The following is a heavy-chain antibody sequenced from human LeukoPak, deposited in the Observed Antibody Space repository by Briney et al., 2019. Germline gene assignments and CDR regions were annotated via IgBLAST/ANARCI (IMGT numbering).Heavy chain of an antibody. V-gene: IGHV3-74*01. CDR1: GFTFSSYW. D-gene: IGHD6-13*01. CDR3: ATGSYSSSWYWSFDL. CDR2: INGDGSST. Sequence: PGGSLRLSCAASGFTFSSYWMHWVRQAPGKGLVWVSRINGDGSSTYDADFVKGRFTISRDNAKNTVYLQMNSLRAEDTAVYYCATGSYSSSWYWSFDLWGRGALVTVSS. J-gene: IGHJ2*01.